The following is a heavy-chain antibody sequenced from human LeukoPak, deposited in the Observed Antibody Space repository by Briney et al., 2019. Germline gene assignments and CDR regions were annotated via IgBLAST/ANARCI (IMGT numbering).Heavy chain of an antibody. CDR1: GFTFSNYA. CDR3: ARDKTEQWLVLEAFDI. V-gene: IGHV3-21*01. CDR2: ISATSSYI. Sequence: PGGSLRLSCAASGFTFSNYAMNWVRQTPGKGLEWVSSISATSSYIYYADSARGRFTISRDNAKNSLYLQMNSLRAEDTAVYYCARDKTEQWLVLEAFDIWGQGTVVTVSS. D-gene: IGHD6-19*01. J-gene: IGHJ3*02.